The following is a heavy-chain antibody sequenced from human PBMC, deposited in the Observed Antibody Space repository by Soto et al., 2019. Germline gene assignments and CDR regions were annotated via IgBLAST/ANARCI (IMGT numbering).Heavy chain of an antibody. D-gene: IGHD3-10*01. CDR1: YGSISSGGCY. V-gene: IGHV4-31*03. J-gene: IGHJ4*02. Sequence: PSQTLSVTCTVSYGSISSGGCYWSFINQHPLKVLEWIWYIYYSGSTYYNPSLKSRVTISVDTSKNPFSLKLSSVTAADTAVYFCARGYYSSGREHFFAYWGQGTLVTVSS. CDR3: ARGYYSSGREHFFAY. CDR2: IYYSGST.